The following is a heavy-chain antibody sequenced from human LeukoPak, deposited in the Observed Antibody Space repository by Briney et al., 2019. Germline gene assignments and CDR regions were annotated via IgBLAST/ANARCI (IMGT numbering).Heavy chain of an antibody. Sequence: SQTLSLICAISGDSVSSNSAAWNWIRRSPSRGLEWLGRTYYRSKWYNDYAVSVKSRITINPDTSKNQFSLQLNSVTPEDTAVCYCARGSGSSDFMDVWGQGTTVTVSS. V-gene: IGHV6-1*01. D-gene: IGHD3-10*01. CDR3: ARGSGSSDFMDV. CDR1: GDSVSSNSAA. CDR2: TYYRSKWYN. J-gene: IGHJ6*02.